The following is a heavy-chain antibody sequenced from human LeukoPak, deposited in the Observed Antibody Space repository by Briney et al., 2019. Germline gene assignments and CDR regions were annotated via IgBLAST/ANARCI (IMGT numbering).Heavy chain of an antibody. V-gene: IGHV3-21*01. CDR3: TRGGVYY. CDR2: ISSSSSYI. J-gene: IGHJ4*02. D-gene: IGHD3-10*01. Sequence: GGSLRLSCTASGFMFGDYAMSWVRQAPGKGLEWVSSISSSSSYIYYADSVKGRFTISRDNAKNSLYLQMNSLRAEDTAVYFCTRGGVYYWGQGTLVTVSS. CDR1: GFMFGDYA.